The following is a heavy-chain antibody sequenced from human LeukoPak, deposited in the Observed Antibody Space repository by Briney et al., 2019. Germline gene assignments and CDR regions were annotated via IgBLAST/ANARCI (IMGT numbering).Heavy chain of an antibody. CDR3: ARVDTAMVTTLGYFDY. D-gene: IGHD5-18*01. Sequence: GESLKISCKGSGYSFTSYWIGWVRQIPGKGLEWMGIIYPGDSDTRYSPTFQGQVTISADKSISTAYLQWSSLKASDTAMYYCARVDTAMVTTLGYFDYWGQGTLVTVSS. V-gene: IGHV5-51*01. J-gene: IGHJ4*02. CDR2: IYPGDSDT. CDR1: GYSFTSYW.